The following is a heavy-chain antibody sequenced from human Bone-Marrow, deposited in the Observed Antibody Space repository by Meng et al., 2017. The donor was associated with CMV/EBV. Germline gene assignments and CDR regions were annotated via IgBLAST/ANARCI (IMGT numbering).Heavy chain of an antibody. Sequence: SETLSLTCTVSGGSISSSSYYWGWIRQPPGKGLEWIGSIYYSGSTYYNPSLKSRVTISVDTSKNQFSLKLSSVTAADTAVYYCARDLDCSSTSCNTQIDYWGQGTRVTVSS. CDR3: ARDLDCSSTSCNTQIDY. V-gene: IGHV4-39*07. CDR1: GGSISSSSYY. D-gene: IGHD2-2*01. CDR2: IYYSGST. J-gene: IGHJ4*02.